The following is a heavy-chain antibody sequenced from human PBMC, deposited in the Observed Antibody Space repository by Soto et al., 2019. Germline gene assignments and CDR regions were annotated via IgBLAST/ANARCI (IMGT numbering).Heavy chain of an antibody. CDR2: TQYSGST. D-gene: IGHD6-13*01. J-gene: IGHJ6*02. CDR3: VRGVAASPASLGMDL. CDR1: GASISSNDYY. Sequence: SETLSLTCTVSGASISSNDYYWTWIRQPPGKGLEWIGNTQYSGSTYYNPSLNSRITISLDTSRNQFSLRLSSVTAADTAMYYCVRGVAASPASLGMDLWGPETTVTVSS. V-gene: IGHV4-30-4*01.